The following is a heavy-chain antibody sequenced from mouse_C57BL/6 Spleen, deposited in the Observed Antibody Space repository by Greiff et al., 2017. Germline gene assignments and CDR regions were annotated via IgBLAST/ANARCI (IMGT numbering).Heavy chain of an antibody. J-gene: IGHJ1*03. CDR1: GYAFSSSW. V-gene: IGHV1-82*01. CDR2: IYPGDGDT. CDR3: ARKFSGYFDV. Sequence: VQLQQSGPELVKPGASVKISCKASGYAFSSSWMNWVKQRPGKGLEWIGRIYPGDGDTNYNGKFKGKATLTADKSSSTAYMQLSSLTSEDSAVYFCARKFSGYFDVWGTGTTVTVSS.